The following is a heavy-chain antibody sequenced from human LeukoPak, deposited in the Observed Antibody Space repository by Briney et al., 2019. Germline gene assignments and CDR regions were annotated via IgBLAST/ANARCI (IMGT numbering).Heavy chain of an antibody. CDR2: IWYDGSNK. J-gene: IGHJ4*02. CDR1: GFTFSSYG. D-gene: IGHD5-18*01. CDR3: AKDWYRYSYGYTVDY. Sequence: PGGFLRLSCAASGFTFSSYGMHWVRQAPGKGLEWVAVIWYDGSNKYYADSVKGRFTISRDNSKNTLYLQMNSLRAEDTAVYYCAKDWYRYSYGYTVDYWGQGTLVTVSS. V-gene: IGHV3-33*06.